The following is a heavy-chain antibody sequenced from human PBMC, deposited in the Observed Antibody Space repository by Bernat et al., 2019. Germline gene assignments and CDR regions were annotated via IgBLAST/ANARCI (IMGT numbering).Heavy chain of an antibody. V-gene: IGHV3-72*01. J-gene: IGHJ4*02. Sequence: EVQLVESGGGLVHPGGSLRLSCAASGFTLSNHYMDWVRQAPGKGLEWVGRIKNKANSYNTEYAASVRGRFSMSTDDSKNSLNLQMNGLKTEDTAVYYCTRLERGGKSDYWGQGTLVTVSP. CDR1: GFTLSNHY. CDR2: IKNKANSYNT. D-gene: IGHD3-16*01. CDR3: TRLERGGKSDY.